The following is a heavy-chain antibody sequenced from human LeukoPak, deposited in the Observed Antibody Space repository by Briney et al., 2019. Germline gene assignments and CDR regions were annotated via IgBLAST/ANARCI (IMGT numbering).Heavy chain of an antibody. CDR2: INPNSGGT. Sequence: ASVKVSCKASGYTFTGYYMYWVRQAPGQGLEWMGWINPNSGGTNYAQKLQGRVTMTTDTSTSTAYMELRSLRSDDTAVYYCARDGKISYYDFWSGYYTSKEDYYYMDVWGKGTTVTVSS. CDR3: ARDGKISYYDFWSGYYTSKEDYYYMDV. J-gene: IGHJ6*03. CDR1: GYTFTGYY. V-gene: IGHV1-2*02. D-gene: IGHD3-3*01.